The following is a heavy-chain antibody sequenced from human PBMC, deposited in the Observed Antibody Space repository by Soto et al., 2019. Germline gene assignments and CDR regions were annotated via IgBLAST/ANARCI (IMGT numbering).Heavy chain of an antibody. CDR3: ARNLPTVHV. Sequence: QVQLVQSGAEVKKPGASVKVSCKASGYTFTSYGISWVRQAPGQGLEWMGWIRANNGNTNYAQKLQGRVTMTTDTSTSQVYMELMSLGSDATALCYCARNLPTVHVWGQGTPVTVSS. V-gene: IGHV1-18*01. J-gene: IGHJ6*01. D-gene: IGHD4-4*01. CDR1: GYTFTSYG. CDR2: IRANNGNT.